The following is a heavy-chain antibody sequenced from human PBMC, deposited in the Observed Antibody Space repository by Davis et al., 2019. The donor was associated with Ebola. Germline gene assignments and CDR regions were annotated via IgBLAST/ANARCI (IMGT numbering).Heavy chain of an antibody. CDR1: GFTFSSYW. Sequence: GESLKISCAASGFTFSSYWMSWVRQAPGKGLEWVANIKQDGSEKYYVDSVKGRFTIPRDNARDSLYLQMDSLRVEDTAIYYCARDAFSLSRYDTEDHWGQGTLVTVSS. D-gene: IGHD3-9*01. CDR3: ARDAFSLSRYDTEDH. J-gene: IGHJ4*02. V-gene: IGHV3-7*01. CDR2: IKQDGSEK.